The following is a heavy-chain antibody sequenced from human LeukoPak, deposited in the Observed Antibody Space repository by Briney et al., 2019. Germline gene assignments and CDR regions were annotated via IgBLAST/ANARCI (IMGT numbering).Heavy chain of an antibody. D-gene: IGHD3-16*01. V-gene: IGHV4-59*01. CDR3: ARDHKGARFDP. CDR2: IYYSGST. J-gene: IGHJ5*02. Sequence: SETLSLTCTVSGGSISSYYWSWIRQPPGKGLEWIGYIYYSGSTNYTPSLKSRVTISVDTSKNQFSLKLSSVTAEDTAVYYCARDHKGARFDPWGQGTLVTVSS. CDR1: GGSISSYY.